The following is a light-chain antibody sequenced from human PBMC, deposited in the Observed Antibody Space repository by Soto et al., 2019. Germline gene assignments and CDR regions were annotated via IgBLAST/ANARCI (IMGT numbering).Light chain of an antibody. Sequence: DIQMTQSPSSLSASVGDRVTVTCRAGQTISGYLNWYQQKPGKAPELLIYAASTLQSGVPSRLSGSGSGTDFTLTISSLQPEDFATYYCQQLSTYPLTFGGGTKVDIK. J-gene: IGKJ4*01. CDR2: AAS. V-gene: IGKV1-39*01. CDR3: QQLSTYPLT. CDR1: QTISGY.